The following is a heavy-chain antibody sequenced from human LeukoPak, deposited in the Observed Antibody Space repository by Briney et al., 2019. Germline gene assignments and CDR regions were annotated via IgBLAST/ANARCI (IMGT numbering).Heavy chain of an antibody. CDR1: GGTFSSYA. Sequence: SVKVSCKASGGTFSSYAISWVRQAPGQGLEWMGRIIPIFGTANYAQKFQGRVTITTDESTSTAYMELSSLRSEDTAVYYCARERPEPAATDNWFDPWGQGSLVTVSS. J-gene: IGHJ5*02. CDR2: IIPIFGTA. V-gene: IGHV1-69*05. D-gene: IGHD2-2*01. CDR3: ARERPEPAATDNWFDP.